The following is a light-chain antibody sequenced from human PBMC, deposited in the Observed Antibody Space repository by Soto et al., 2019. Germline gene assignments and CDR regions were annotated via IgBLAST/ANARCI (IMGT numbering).Light chain of an antibody. CDR3: NSYSSSTTLYV. Sequence: QSVLTQPPSVSGSPGQSITISCTGTSSDVGGYNYVSWYQQHPGKAPKLMIYEVSNRPSGVSNRFSGSKSGNTASLTISGLQAEDEADYYCNSYSSSTTLYVFGTGTKVTVL. J-gene: IGLJ1*01. V-gene: IGLV2-14*01. CDR1: SSDVGGYNY. CDR2: EVS.